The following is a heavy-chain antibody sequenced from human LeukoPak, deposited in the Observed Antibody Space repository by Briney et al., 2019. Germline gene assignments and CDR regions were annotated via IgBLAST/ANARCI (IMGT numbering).Heavy chain of an antibody. J-gene: IGHJ4*02. D-gene: IGHD3-10*01. CDR2: IYSGGST. Sequence: GGSLRLSCAASGFTVSSNYMSWVRQAPGKGLEWVSVIYSGGSTYYADSVKGRFTISRDNSKNTLYLQMNSLRAEDTAVYYCRVSLLWFGEPLDYWGQGTLVTVSS. CDR1: GFTVSSNY. CDR3: RVSLLWFGEPLDY. V-gene: IGHV3-53*05.